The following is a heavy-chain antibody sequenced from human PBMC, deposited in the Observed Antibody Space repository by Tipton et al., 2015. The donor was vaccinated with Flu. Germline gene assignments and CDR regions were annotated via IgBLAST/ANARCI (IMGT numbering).Heavy chain of an antibody. Sequence: TLSLTCTVSGGSVSSGSYYWSWIRQPPGKGLEWIGYIYYSGSTNYNPSLKSRVTMSVDTSKNQFSLKLSSVTAADTAVYYCARDVLVPTRGGRFYYFDYWGQGTLVTVSS. V-gene: IGHV4-61*01. CDR2: IYYSGST. CDR1: GGSVSSGSYY. J-gene: IGHJ4*02. CDR3: ARDVLVPTRGGRFYYFDY. D-gene: IGHD2-2*01.